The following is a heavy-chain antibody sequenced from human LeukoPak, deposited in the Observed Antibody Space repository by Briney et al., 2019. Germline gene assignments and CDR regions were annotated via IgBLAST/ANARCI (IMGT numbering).Heavy chain of an antibody. Sequence: SETLSLTCTVSGGSISSYYWSWIRQPPGKGLEWIGYIYYSGSTNYNPSLKSRVTISVDTSKNQFSLKLSSVTAADTAVYYCARHNARYGFDIWGQGTMVTVSS. J-gene: IGHJ3*02. CDR2: IYYSGST. V-gene: IGHV4-59*08. D-gene: IGHD2-2*01. CDR1: GGSISSYY. CDR3: ARHNARYGFDI.